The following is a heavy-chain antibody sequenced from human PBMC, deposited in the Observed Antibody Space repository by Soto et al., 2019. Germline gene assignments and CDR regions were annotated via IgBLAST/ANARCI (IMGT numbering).Heavy chain of an antibody. CDR3: ARLGDCTGVGCLYYFDS. J-gene: IGHJ4*02. CDR2: INHSGSS. V-gene: IGHV4-34*01. CDR1: GGSFSGYY. D-gene: IGHD2-8*02. Sequence: SETLSLTCAVYGGSFSGYYWSWIRQPPGKGLEWIGKINHSGSSSYNPSLVSRVTISVDTSKNQFSLKLSPLTAADTAVYYCARLGDCTGVGCLYYFDSWGQGTLVTVSS.